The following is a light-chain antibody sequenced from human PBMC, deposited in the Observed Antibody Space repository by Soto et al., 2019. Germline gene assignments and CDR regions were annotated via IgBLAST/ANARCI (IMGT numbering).Light chain of an antibody. CDR3: QQYGASPIT. CDR1: QSVTSR. Sequence: EAVLTQSPGTLSLSPGERATLSCRASQSVTSRLAWYQHKPGQAPRLLISGASSRATGIPNRFSGSGSGTDFTLTISRLAPEDFALYYCQQYGASPITFGQGTRLEI. V-gene: IGKV3-20*01. CDR2: GAS. J-gene: IGKJ5*01.